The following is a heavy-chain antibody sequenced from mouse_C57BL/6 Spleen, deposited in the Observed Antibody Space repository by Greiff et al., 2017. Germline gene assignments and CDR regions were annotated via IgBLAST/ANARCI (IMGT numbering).Heavy chain of an antibody. D-gene: IGHD2-4*01. J-gene: IGHJ3*02. CDR1: GYTFTSYW. V-gene: IGHV1-50*01. CDR2: IDPSDSYT. CDR3: ARGIYYDYGY. Sequence: VQLQQPGAELVKPGASVKLSCKASGYTFTSYWMQWVKQTPGQGLEWIGEIDPSDSYTNYNQKFKGKATLTVDTSSSTAYMQLSSLTSEDSAVYYCARGIYYDYGYWGQGTLVTVSA.